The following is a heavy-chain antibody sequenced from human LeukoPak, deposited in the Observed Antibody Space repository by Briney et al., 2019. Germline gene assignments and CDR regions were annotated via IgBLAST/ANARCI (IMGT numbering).Heavy chain of an antibody. CDR1: GGSIGSYY. Sequence: SETLSLTCTVSGGSIGSYYWSWIRQPPGKGLEWIGYIYYSGSTNYNPSLKSRVTISVDTSKNQFSLKLSSVTAADTAVYYCARTISSGWVDYWGQGTLVTVSS. V-gene: IGHV4-59*01. CDR2: IYYSGST. D-gene: IGHD6-19*01. CDR3: ARTISSGWVDY. J-gene: IGHJ4*02.